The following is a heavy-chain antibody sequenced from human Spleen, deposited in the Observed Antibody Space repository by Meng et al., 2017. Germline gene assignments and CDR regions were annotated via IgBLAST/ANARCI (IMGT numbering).Heavy chain of an antibody. J-gene: IGHJ4*02. V-gene: IGHV4-4*07. CDR2: IYSSGST. CDR1: GGSLRNYY. Sequence: SETLSLTCSVSGGSLRNYYWSWIRQPAGKGLEWIGRIYSSGSTNYNPSLKSRVTMSIDTYKNQFSLKLTSVTAADTAVYYCARGSAGDYYFDSWGQGTLVTVSS. D-gene: IGHD4-17*01. CDR3: ARGSAGDYYFDS.